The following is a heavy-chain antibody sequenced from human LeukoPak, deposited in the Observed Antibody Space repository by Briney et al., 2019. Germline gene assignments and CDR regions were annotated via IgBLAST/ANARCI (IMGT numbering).Heavy chain of an antibody. J-gene: IGHJ6*02. D-gene: IGHD6-19*01. CDR1: GGSISSYY. CDR2: VYYSGST. CDR3: ARVNERGYSSGWYPMDV. Sequence: SETLSLTCTVSGGSISSYYWSWIRQPPRKGLEWIGYVYYSGSTNYNPSLKSRVTISVDTSKNQFSLKLSSVTAADTAVYYCARVNERGYSSGWYPMDVWGQGTTVTVS. V-gene: IGHV4-59*01.